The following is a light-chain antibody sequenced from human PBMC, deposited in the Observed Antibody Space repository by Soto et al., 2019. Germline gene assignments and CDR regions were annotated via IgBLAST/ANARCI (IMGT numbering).Light chain of an antibody. V-gene: IGLV2-14*03. Sequence: QSAMTQPASVSGSPGQSITISCTGASGDVGGYDYVSWYQQHPGKAPKHMIYDVSNRPSGVSNRFSGSKSGNTASLTISGLQAEDEADYYCCSCSRSSPLAVFGTGTKVTVL. J-gene: IGLJ1*01. CDR3: CSCSRSSPLAV. CDR1: SGDVGGYDY. CDR2: DVS.